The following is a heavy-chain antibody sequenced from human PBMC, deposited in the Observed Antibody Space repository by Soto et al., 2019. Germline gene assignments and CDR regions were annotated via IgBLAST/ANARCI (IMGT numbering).Heavy chain of an antibody. V-gene: IGHV1-18*01. CDR3: ARGDMAVAVSKTYNFDY. Sequence: ASVXVSCKASGYTFTSYGISWVRQAPGQGLEWMGWISAYNGNTNYAQKLQGRVTMTTDTSTSTAYMELRSLRSDDTAVYYCARGDMAVAVSKTYNFDYWGQGTLVTVSS. J-gene: IGHJ4*02. CDR1: GYTFTSYG. CDR2: ISAYNGNT. D-gene: IGHD6-19*01.